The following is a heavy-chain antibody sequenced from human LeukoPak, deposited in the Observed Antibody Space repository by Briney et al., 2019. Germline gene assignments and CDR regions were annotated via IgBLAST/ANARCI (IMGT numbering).Heavy chain of an antibody. CDR2: FSGTGGWT. V-gene: IGHV3-23*01. CDR1: GFTLSGYE. J-gene: IGHJ4*02. D-gene: IGHD3/OR15-3a*01. CDR3: AKATAGLDTLFDY. Sequence: GGSLRLSCAASGFTLSGYEMNWVRQAPGKGLEWVSGFSGTGGWTYYADSVRGRFTISRDNSKNTLYLQMNNLRAEDTAVYYCAKATAGLDTLFDYWGQGTLVTVSS.